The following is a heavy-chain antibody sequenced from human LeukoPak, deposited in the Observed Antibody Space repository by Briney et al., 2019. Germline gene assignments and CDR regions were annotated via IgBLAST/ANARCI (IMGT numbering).Heavy chain of an antibody. CDR2: IRSSSSYT. D-gene: IGHD3-22*01. V-gene: IGHV3-11*06. CDR1: GFTFSEYY. CDR3: ARGYYDNSGYYFPFDF. Sequence: PGGSLRLSCAASGFTFSEYYMSWIRQAPRKGLGWVSYIRSSSSYTNYADSVKGRFTISRDNAKNSLYLQMNSLRAEDTAVYYCARGYYDNSGYYFPFDFWGQGTLVTVSS. J-gene: IGHJ4*02.